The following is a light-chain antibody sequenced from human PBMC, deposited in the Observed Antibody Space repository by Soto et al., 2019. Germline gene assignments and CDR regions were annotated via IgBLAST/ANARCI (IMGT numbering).Light chain of an antibody. CDR2: DAS. Sequence: EIVMTQSPATLSVSPGVRATLSCRASQSVSNNFAWYQQRPGQAPRLLIYDASPRPTGDPARFSGSGSGADFPLTASGLQTEDYAVYYRQQYNNSPPWTFGQGTKVQIK. CDR1: QSVSNN. V-gene: IGKV3-15*01. CDR3: QQYNNSPPWT. J-gene: IGKJ1*01.